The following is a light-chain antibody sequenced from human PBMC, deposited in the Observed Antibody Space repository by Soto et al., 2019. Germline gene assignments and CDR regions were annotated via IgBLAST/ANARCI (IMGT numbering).Light chain of an antibody. Sequence: QSALTQPASVSGSLGQSITISCTGTSSDVGTYKLVSWYQQHPGKAPQLVIFEDVERPSGVSNRFSGSKSGNTASLTISGLQTEDEADYSCCSYAGGTSVVFGGGTKVTVL. V-gene: IGLV2-23*01. J-gene: IGLJ2*01. CDR3: CSYAGGTSVV. CDR1: SSDVGTYKL. CDR2: EDV.